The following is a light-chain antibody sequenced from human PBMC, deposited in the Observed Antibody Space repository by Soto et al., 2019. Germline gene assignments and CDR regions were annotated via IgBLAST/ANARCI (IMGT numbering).Light chain of an antibody. J-gene: IGKJ1*01. CDR3: QQYSKWPWT. CDR1: QSVSNS. V-gene: IGKV3-15*01. Sequence: EIVMTQSPATLSVSPGERATLSCRASQSVSNSLAWHQQKPGQGPRLLIYGASTRARGIPARFSGSGSGTDFTLTISSLQSEDFAVYYCQQYSKWPWTFGQGTKVEI. CDR2: GAS.